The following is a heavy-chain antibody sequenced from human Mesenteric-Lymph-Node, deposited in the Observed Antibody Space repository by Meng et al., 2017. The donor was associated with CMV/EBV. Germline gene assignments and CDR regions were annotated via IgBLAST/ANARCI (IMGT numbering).Heavy chain of an antibody. CDR2: ISSSGNTR. CDR1: GFTFSDYY. J-gene: IGHJ5*02. Sequence: GESLKISCAASGFTFSDYYMSWFRQAPGKGLEWVAYISSSGNTRYYADSVKGRFTVSRDNAKNSLYLQMNSLRAEDTAVYYCARDHSCSSTSCYRWFDPWGQGTLVTVSS. D-gene: IGHD2-2*02. CDR3: ARDHSCSSTSCYRWFDP. V-gene: IGHV3-11*01.